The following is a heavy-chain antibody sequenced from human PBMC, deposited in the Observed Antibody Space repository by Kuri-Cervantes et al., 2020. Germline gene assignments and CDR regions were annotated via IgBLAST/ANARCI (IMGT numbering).Heavy chain of an antibody. CDR1: GFTFSSYG. D-gene: IGHD6-13*01. CDR3: ARVSSDIAAAGYFDY. V-gene: IGHV3-30*03. Sequence: GGSLRLSCAASGFTFSSYGMHWVRQAPGKGLEWVAVISYDGSNKYYAGSVKGRFTISRDNSKNTLYLQMNSLRAEDTAVYYCARVSSDIAAAGYFDYWGQGTLVTVSS. J-gene: IGHJ4*02. CDR2: ISYDGSNK.